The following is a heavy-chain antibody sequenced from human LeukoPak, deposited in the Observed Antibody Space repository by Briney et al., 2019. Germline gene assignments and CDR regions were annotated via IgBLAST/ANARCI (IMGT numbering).Heavy chain of an antibody. V-gene: IGHV3-23*01. D-gene: IGHD3-22*01. CDR2: ISTSGGST. Sequence: GGSLRLSCAASGFTFSSYAMSWVRQAPGKGLEWVSGISTSGGSTSYADSVKGRFTISRDNPRNTLYMEMNSLRAEDTAVYYCSVMHRYYDGSGYWVQWGQGTLVTVSS. J-gene: IGHJ4*02. CDR3: SVMHRYYDGSGYWVQ. CDR1: GFTFSSYA.